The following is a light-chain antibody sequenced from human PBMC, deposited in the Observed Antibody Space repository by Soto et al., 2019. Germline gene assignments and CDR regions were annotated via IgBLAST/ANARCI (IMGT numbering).Light chain of an antibody. CDR2: GAS. CDR1: QTVSSDY. CDR3: QQYGSSLLT. Sequence: EIVLTQSPGTLSLSPGERATLSCRASQTVSSDYLAWYQQRPGQAPRLLIHGASIRDTGIPDRFSGSGSGKESTLTISRMEPEDFAVYYCQQYGSSLLTFGGGTKVEIK. V-gene: IGKV3-20*01. J-gene: IGKJ4*01.